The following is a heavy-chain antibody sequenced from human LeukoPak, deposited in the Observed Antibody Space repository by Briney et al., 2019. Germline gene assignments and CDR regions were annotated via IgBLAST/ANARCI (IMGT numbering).Heavy chain of an antibody. Sequence: GGSLRLSCAASGFTFSSYWMHWVRQVPGKGLVWVSRINRDGSSTSYADSVKGRFTISRDNAKNTLYLQMNSLRAEDTAVYYCARGSGYYSYGAFDIWGQGTMVTVSP. CDR3: ARGSGYYSYGAFDI. V-gene: IGHV3-74*01. CDR2: INRDGSST. D-gene: IGHD3-22*01. J-gene: IGHJ3*02. CDR1: GFTFSSYW.